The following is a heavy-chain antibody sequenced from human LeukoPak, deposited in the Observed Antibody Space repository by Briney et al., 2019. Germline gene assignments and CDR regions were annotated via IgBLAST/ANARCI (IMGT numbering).Heavy chain of an antibody. Sequence: PSETLSLTCAVYGGSFSGYYWSWIRQPPGKGLEWIGEINHSGSTNYNPSLKSRVTISVDTSKNQFSLKLSSVTAADTAVYYCARDTYDSSGPWGQGTLVTVSS. CDR2: INHSGST. CDR1: GGSFSGYY. J-gene: IGHJ4*02. V-gene: IGHV4-34*01. CDR3: ARDTYDSSGP. D-gene: IGHD3-22*01.